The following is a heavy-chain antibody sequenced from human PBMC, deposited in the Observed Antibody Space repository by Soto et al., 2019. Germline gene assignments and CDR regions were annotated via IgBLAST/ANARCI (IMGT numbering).Heavy chain of an antibody. D-gene: IGHD2-8*01. CDR3: ARGYCTNGVCYQNFHY. J-gene: IGHJ4*02. V-gene: IGHV1-69*06. Sequence: SVKVSCKASGGTFSSYAISWVRQAPGQGLEWMGGIIPIFGTANYAQKSQGRVTITADKSTSTAYMELSSLRSEDTAVYYCARGYCTNGVCYQNFHYWGPGTLVTVSS. CDR1: GGTFSSYA. CDR2: IIPIFGTA.